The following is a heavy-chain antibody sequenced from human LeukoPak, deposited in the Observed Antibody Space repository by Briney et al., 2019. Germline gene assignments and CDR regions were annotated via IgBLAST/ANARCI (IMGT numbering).Heavy chain of an antibody. J-gene: IGHJ4*02. Sequence: SETLSLTCTVSGGSISSGGYYWSWIRQHPGKGLEWIGYIYYSGSTYYNPSLKSRVTISVDTSKNQFSLKLSSVTAADTAVYYCARGLGSSSPTNIDYWGQGTLVTVSS. CDR3: ARGLGSSSPTNIDY. D-gene: IGHD2-2*01. CDR1: GGSISSGGYY. CDR2: IYYSGST. V-gene: IGHV4-31*03.